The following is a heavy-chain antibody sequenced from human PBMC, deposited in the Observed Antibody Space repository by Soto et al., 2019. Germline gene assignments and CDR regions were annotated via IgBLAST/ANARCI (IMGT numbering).Heavy chain of an antibody. D-gene: IGHD4-4*01. Sequence: SETLSLTCTVSGGSINSYYWSWIRQAPGMGLEWIGEINHSGSTNFNPSLKSRVALSIDTSKKQFSLKLRSVTAADTAVYYCARGHSTSGFDYWGQGSRVTVSS. V-gene: IGHV4-34*01. CDR1: GGSINSYY. CDR3: ARGHSTSGFDY. CDR2: INHSGST. J-gene: IGHJ4*02.